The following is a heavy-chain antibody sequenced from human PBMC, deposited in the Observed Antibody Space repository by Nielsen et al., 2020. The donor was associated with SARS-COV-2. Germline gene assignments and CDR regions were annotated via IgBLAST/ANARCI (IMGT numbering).Heavy chain of an antibody. CDR2: ISSSGSTI. V-gene: IGHV3-11*04. CDR1: GFTFSDYY. J-gene: IGHJ4*02. CDR3: ARGHYDFWSGYYPIDY. Sequence: GGSLRLSCAASGFTFSDYYMSWIRQAPGKGLEWVSYISSSGSTIYYADSVKGRFTISRDNAKNSLYLQMNSLRAEDTAVYYCARGHYDFWSGYYPIDYWGQGTLVTVSS. D-gene: IGHD3-3*01.